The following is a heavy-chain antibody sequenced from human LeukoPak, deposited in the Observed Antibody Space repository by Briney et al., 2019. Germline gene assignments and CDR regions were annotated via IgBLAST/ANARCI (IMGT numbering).Heavy chain of an antibody. Sequence: QTGGSLRLSCAASGFTVSSNYMSWVRQAPGKGLEWVSVIYSGGSTYYADSVKGRFTISRDNSKNTLYLQMNSLRAEDTAVYYCAREREDHNAFDIWGQGTMVTVSS. CDR2: IYSGGST. CDR3: AREREDHNAFDI. CDR1: GFTVSSNY. V-gene: IGHV3-53*01. D-gene: IGHD1-14*01. J-gene: IGHJ3*02.